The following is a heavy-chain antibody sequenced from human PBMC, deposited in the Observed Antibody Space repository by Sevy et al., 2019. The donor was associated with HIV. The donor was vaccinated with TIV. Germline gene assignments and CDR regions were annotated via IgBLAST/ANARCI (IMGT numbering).Heavy chain of an antibody. V-gene: IGHV4-30-2*01. Sequence: SETLSLTCAVSGGSISSGGYSWSWIRQPPGKGLEWIGYIYHSGSTYYNPSLKSRVTISVDRSKNQFSLKLSSMTAADTAVYYCARGTAAATFDYWGQGTLVTVSS. CDR3: ARGTAAATFDY. J-gene: IGHJ4*02. CDR1: GGSISSGGYS. D-gene: IGHD2-15*01. CDR2: IYHSGST.